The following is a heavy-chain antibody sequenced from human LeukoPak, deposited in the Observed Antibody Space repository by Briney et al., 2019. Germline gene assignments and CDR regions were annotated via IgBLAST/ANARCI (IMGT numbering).Heavy chain of an antibody. Sequence: GGSLRLSCAASRFTFNTYSMNWVRQAPGKGLEWVSSISDRYSYIFYADSVKGRFTISRDNAKNSLYLQMNSLRAEDTAVYYCARVANWSSGPGRYYYGMDVWGQGTTVTVSS. CDR3: ARVANWSSGPGRYYYGMDV. J-gene: IGHJ6*02. CDR1: RFTFNTYS. V-gene: IGHV3-21*01. CDR2: ISDRYSYI. D-gene: IGHD2-2*01.